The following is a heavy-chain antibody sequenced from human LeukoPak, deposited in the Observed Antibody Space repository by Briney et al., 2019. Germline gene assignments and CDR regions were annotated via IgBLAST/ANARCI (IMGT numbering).Heavy chain of an antibody. CDR2: FYYSGST. Sequence: PSETLSLTCTVSGGSVSSGIYYWSWIRQPPGKGLEWIGFFYYSGSTNYNPSLKSRVTISVDTSKNHFSLKLSSVTAADTAVYYCARGPGGYSYGYYFDYWGQGTLVTVSS. CDR3: ARGPGGYSYGYYFDY. V-gene: IGHV4-61*03. J-gene: IGHJ4*02. D-gene: IGHD5-18*01. CDR1: GGSVSSGIYY.